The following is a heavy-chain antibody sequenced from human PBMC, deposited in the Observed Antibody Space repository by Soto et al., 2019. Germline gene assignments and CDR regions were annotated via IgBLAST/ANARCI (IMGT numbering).Heavy chain of an antibody. CDR3: AKWGYCSSTSCSHFDY. CDR2: ISGSGGST. D-gene: IGHD2-2*01. CDR1: GFTFSSYA. Sequence: PGGSLRLSCAASGFTFSSYAMSWVRQAPGKGLEWVSAISGSGGSTYYADSVKGRFTISRDNSKNTLYLQMNSLRAKDTAVYYCAKWGYCSSTSCSHFDYWGQGTLVTVSS. J-gene: IGHJ4*02. V-gene: IGHV3-23*01.